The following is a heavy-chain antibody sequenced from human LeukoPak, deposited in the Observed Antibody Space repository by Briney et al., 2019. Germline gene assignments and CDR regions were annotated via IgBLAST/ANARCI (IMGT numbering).Heavy chain of an antibody. CDR1: GYTFTGYY. V-gene: IGHV1-2*02. CDR3: ARARSIAVAGYYYYGMDV. J-gene: IGHJ6*02. D-gene: IGHD6-19*01. CDR2: INPNSGGT. Sequence: GASVKVSCKASGYTFTGYYMHWVRQAPGQGLEWMGWINPNSGGTNYAQKFQGRVTMTRDTSISTAYMELSRLRSDDTAVYYCARARSIAVAGYYYYGMDVWGQGTTVTVSS.